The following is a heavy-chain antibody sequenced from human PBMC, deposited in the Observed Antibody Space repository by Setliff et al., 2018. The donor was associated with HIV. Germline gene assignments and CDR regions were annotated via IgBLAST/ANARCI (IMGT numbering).Heavy chain of an antibody. V-gene: IGHV3-7*01. Sequence: GGSLRLSCAASGFTFSSHWMSWIRQAPGKGLEWVASIKQDGSEKYYVDSVRGRFTISRDNAKNSLYLQMNSLRAEDTAVYYCAGSRGYQYESSGYPGFDPWGQGTLVTVSS. D-gene: IGHD3-22*01. J-gene: IGHJ5*02. CDR1: GFTFSSHW. CDR2: IKQDGSEK. CDR3: AGSRGYQYESSGYPGFDP.